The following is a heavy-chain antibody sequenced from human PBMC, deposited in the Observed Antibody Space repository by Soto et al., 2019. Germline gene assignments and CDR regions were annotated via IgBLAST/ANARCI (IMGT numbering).Heavy chain of an antibody. CDR3: ARDGARSYYDSSGFWYFDL. CDR1: GGSISSGGYY. V-gene: IGHV4-31*03. Sequence: QVQLQESGPGLVKPSQTLSLTCTVSGGSISSGGYYWSWIRQHPGKGLEWIGYIYYSGSTYYNPSLKSRVTISVDTSKNQFSLKLSSVTAADTAVYYCARDGARSYYDSSGFWYFDLWGRGTLVTVSS. J-gene: IGHJ2*01. D-gene: IGHD3-22*01. CDR2: IYYSGST.